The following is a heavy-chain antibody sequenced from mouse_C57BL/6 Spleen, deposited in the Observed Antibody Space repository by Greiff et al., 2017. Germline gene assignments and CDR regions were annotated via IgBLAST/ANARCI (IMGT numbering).Heavy chain of an antibody. Sequence: EVKLMESGGGLVKPGGSLKLSCAASGFTFSDYGMHWVRQAPEKGLEWVAYISSGSSTIYYADTVKGRFTISRDNAKNTLFLQMTSLRSEDTAMYYCARLGYYGSSRYFDVWGTGTTVTVSS. D-gene: IGHD1-1*01. V-gene: IGHV5-17*01. CDR3: ARLGYYGSSRYFDV. CDR1: GFTFSDYG. CDR2: ISSGSSTI. J-gene: IGHJ1*03.